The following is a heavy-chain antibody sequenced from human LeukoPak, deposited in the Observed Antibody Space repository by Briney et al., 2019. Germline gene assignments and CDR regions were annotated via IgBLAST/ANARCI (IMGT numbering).Heavy chain of an antibody. V-gene: IGHV4-34*01. CDR1: GGSFSGYY. CDR3: ARGRYYATVY. D-gene: IGHD2/OR15-2a*01. J-gene: IGHJ4*02. CDR2: INHSGST. Sequence: SETLSLTCAAYGGSFSGYYWSWIRQPPGKGLEWIGEINHSGSTNYNPSLKSRVTISVDTSKNQFSLKLSSVTAADTAVYYCARGRYYATVYWGQGTLVTVSS.